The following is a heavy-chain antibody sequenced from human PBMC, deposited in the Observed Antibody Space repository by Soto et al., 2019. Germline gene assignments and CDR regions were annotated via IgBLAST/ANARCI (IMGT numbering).Heavy chain of an antibody. CDR1: GGSINSGDSY. D-gene: IGHD2-15*01. Sequence: QVQLQESGPGLVRPSQTLSLTCTVSGGSINSGDSYWNWIRQNPEKGLEWIGYINYRGSTFYNPSLKSRIIISVDTSKNQFSLSLSSVTAADTAVYYCARDAPGVAPYWGQGTLVTVSS. J-gene: IGHJ4*02. CDR2: INYRGST. V-gene: IGHV4-31*03. CDR3: ARDAPGVAPY.